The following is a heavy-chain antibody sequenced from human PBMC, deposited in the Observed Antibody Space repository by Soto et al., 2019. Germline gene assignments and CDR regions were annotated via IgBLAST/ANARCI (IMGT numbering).Heavy chain of an antibody. CDR3: ATSFGGAYYGMDV. V-gene: IGHV4-31*03. CDR2: IYRSGDT. Sequence: PSETLSLTCTVSGYSISGTEYYWNWVRQHPGKGLEWIGYIYRSGDTYYSPSVKSRVTMSVDTSNNQFSLKMTSVTAADTAVYYCATSFGGAYYGMDVWGQGTTVTVSS. CDR1: GYSISGTEYY. D-gene: IGHD3-16*01. J-gene: IGHJ6*02.